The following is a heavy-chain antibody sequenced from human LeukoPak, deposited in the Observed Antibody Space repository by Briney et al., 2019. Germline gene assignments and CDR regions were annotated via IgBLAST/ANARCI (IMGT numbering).Heavy chain of an antibody. V-gene: IGHV4-39*07. CDR1: GGSISSSSYY. J-gene: IGHJ4*02. CDR2: IYHSGST. CDR3: ARYDVGWYYFDY. Sequence: SETLSLTCTVSGGSISSSSYYWGWIRQPPGKGLEWIGEIYHSGSTNYNPSLKSRVTISVDKSKNQFSLKLSSVTAADTAVYYCARYDVGWYYFDYWGQGTLVTVSS. D-gene: IGHD6-19*01.